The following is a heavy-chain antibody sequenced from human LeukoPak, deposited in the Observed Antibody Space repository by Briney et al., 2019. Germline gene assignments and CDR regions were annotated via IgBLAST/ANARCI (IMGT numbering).Heavy chain of an antibody. CDR1: GYTFTSYF. D-gene: IGHD6-6*01. V-gene: IGHV1-46*01. CDR2: INPSGGST. Sequence: ASVKVSCKASGYTFTSYFMHWVRQAPGHRLEWMGIINPSGGSTTYAQKFQGRVTMARDTSTSTVYMELSSLRSEDTAVYYCARGTSFSSSSDYWGQGTLVTVSS. J-gene: IGHJ4*02. CDR3: ARGTSFSSSSDY.